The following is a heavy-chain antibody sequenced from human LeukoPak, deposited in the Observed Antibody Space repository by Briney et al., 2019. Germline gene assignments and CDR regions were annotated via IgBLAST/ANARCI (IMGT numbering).Heavy chain of an antibody. J-gene: IGHJ5*02. Sequence: ASVTVSCKASGGTFSSYAINWVRQAPGQGLEWMGWINPNSGGTNYAQKFQGRVTMTRDTSISTAYMELSRLRSDDTAVYYCARDYYGSGSYFSVWGFDPWGQGTLVTVSS. V-gene: IGHV1-2*02. CDR3: ARDYYGSGSYFSVWGFDP. D-gene: IGHD3-10*01. CDR2: INPNSGGT. CDR1: GGTFSSYA.